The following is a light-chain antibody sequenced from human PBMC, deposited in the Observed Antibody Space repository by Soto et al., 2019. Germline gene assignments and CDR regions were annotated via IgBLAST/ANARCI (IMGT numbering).Light chain of an antibody. V-gene: IGKV4-1*01. CDR3: QQYYTTPLT. J-gene: IGKJ3*01. CDR2: WAS. Sequence: DIVMTQSPDSLAVSLGERATINCKSSQSLLYTSINKNYLAWYQQKPGQPPKLLIYWASTRESGVPDRFSGSGSRTDFTLTISSLQAEDVAVYYCQQYYTTPLTFGPGTKVDIK. CDR1: QSLLYTSINKNY.